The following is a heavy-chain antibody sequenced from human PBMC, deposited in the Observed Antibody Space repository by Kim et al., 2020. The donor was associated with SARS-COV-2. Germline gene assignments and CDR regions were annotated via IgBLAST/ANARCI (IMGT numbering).Heavy chain of an antibody. CDR2: IIPIFGTA. J-gene: IGHJ5*02. Sequence: SVKVSCKASGGTFSSYAISWVRQAPGQGLEWMGGIIPIFGTANYAQKFQGRVTITADESTSTAYMELSSLRSEDTAVYYCARPLTYYYGSGSYYSWGQGTLVTVSS. V-gene: IGHV1-69*13. CDR3: ARPLTYYYGSGSYYS. D-gene: IGHD3-10*01. CDR1: GGTFSSYA.